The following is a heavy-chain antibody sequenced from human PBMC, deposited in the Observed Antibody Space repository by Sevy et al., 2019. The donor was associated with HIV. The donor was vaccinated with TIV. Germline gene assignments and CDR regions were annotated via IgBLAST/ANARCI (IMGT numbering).Heavy chain of an antibody. CDR1: GFTFSSYS. CDR3: ARDGKYCSSTSCYTIVVKAFDI. V-gene: IGHV3-21*01. D-gene: IGHD2-2*02. Sequence: GGSLRLSCAASGFTFSSYSMNWVRQAPGKGLEWVSSISSRSSYIYYADSVKGRFTISRDNAKNSLYLQMNSLRAEDTAVYYCARDGKYCSSTSCYTIVVKAFDIWGQGTMVTVSS. CDR2: ISSRSSYI. J-gene: IGHJ3*02.